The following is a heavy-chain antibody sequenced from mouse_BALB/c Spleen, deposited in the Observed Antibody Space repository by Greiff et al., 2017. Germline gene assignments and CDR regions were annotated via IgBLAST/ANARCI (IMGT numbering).Heavy chain of an antibody. V-gene: IGHV1-5*01. CDR2: IYPGNSDT. Sequence: VHVKQSGTVLARPGASVKMSCKASGYTFTSYWMHWVKQRPGQGLEWIGAIYPGNSDTSYNQKFKGKAKLTAVTSTSTAYMELSSLTNEDSAVYYCTRATMITTGAWLAYWGQGTLVTVSA. CDR1: GYTFTSYW. CDR3: TRATMITTGAWLAY. D-gene: IGHD2-4*01. J-gene: IGHJ3*01.